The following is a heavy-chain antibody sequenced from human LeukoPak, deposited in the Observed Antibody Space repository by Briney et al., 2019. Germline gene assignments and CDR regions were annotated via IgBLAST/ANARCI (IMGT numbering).Heavy chain of an antibody. J-gene: IGHJ4*02. CDR2: ICGSSSTI. CDR1: GFTFSNYS. CDR3: ATERVITN. Sequence: GGALRLSCAASGFTFSNYSMNWVRQAPGEGVERGSYICGSSSTIYYADSVKGLFTISRDNAKNSLHLQMNSLRAEDTAVYYCATERVITNWGQGTLVTVSS. D-gene: IGHD3-22*01. V-gene: IGHV3-48*04.